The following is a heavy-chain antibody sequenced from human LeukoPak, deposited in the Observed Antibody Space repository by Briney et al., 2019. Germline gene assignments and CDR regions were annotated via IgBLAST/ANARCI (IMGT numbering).Heavy chain of an antibody. D-gene: IGHD2-15*01. V-gene: IGHV4-59*08. CDR3: ARHSYCSGGSCYRVDWFDP. CDR2: TYYSGST. Sequence: SETLSLTCTVSGGSISSYYWSGIRQPPGRGLEWIGYTYYSGSTNYNPSLKSRVTISVDTSKNQFSLKLSSVTAADTAVYYCARHSYCSGGSCYRVDWFDPWGQGTLVTVSS. J-gene: IGHJ5*02. CDR1: GGSISSYY.